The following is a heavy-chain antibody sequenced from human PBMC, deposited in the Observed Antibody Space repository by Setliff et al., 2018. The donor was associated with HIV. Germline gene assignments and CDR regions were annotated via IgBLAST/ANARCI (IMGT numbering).Heavy chain of an antibody. D-gene: IGHD4-17*01. CDR2: IYPDDSHT. Sequence: GESLKISCQGSANSFATYWIGWVRQMPGKGLEWMGVIYPDDSHTRYSPSFQGQVTVSADNSITTAYLQWSSLKASDTAMYYCARLVFGDDGGGFDSWGQGTLVTVSS. CDR3: ARLVFGDDGGGFDS. V-gene: IGHV5-51*01. CDR1: ANSFATYW. J-gene: IGHJ4*02.